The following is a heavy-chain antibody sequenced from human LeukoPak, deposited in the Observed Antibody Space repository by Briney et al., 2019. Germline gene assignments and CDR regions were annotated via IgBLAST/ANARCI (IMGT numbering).Heavy chain of an antibody. Sequence: PGGSLRLSCAASGFTFDNYAMTWVRQAPGKGLEWVSGISGSGGSTFYPDSVKGWFTISRDSSKNTLYLQMNSLRVEDTAVYYCAQSYDSSGYGYWGQGTLVTVSS. CDR2: ISGSGGST. CDR3: AQSYDSSGYGY. D-gene: IGHD3-22*01. CDR1: GFTFDNYA. J-gene: IGHJ4*02. V-gene: IGHV3-23*01.